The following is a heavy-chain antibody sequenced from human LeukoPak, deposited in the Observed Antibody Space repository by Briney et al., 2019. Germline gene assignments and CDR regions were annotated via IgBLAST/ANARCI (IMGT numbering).Heavy chain of an antibody. CDR3: ARVNMVRGVITYYYYYYYMDV. J-gene: IGHJ6*03. CDR2: MNPNSGNT. D-gene: IGHD3-10*01. CDR1: GYTFTSYD. V-gene: IGHV1-8*01. Sequence: ASVKVSCKASGYTFTSYDINWVRQATGQGLEWMGWMNPNSGNTGYAQKFQGRVTMTRNTSISTAYMELSSLRSEDTAVYYCARVNMVRGVITYYYYYYYMDVWGKGTTVTISS.